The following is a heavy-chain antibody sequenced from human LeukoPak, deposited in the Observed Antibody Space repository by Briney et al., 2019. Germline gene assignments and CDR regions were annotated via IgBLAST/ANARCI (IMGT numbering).Heavy chain of an antibody. V-gene: IGHV3-23*01. D-gene: IGHD2-15*01. CDR2: ISGSGGST. CDR3: ARAVGGSTHGPS. Sequence: GASLRLSCAASGFTFSSYAMSWVRQAPGKGLEWVSSISGSGGSTYYADSVKGRFTISRDNSKNTLYLQMNSLRAEDTAVYYCARAVGGSTHGPSWGQGTLVTVSS. J-gene: IGHJ4*02. CDR1: GFTFSSYA.